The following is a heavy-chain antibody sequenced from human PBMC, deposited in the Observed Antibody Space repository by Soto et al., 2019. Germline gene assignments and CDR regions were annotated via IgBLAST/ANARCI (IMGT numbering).Heavy chain of an antibody. D-gene: IGHD3-10*01. J-gene: IGHJ5*02. V-gene: IGHV2-5*01. CDR1: GFSLNSTGVG. CDR3: AHRRLVRGSNWFEP. CDR2: ISWNNNK. Sequence: QITLKESGPTLVKPTQTLTLTCTFSGFSLNSTGVGVGWIRQPPGKALEWLALISWNNNKLYSPSLRTRLSITKDTSKNQVVLTVTNMDPEDTGTYYCAHRRLVRGSNWFEPWGQGTLVIVSS.